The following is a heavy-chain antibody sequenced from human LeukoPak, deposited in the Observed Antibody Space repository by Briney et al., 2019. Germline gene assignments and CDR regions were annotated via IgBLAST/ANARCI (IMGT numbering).Heavy chain of an antibody. CDR2: IKPDGTTK. V-gene: IGHV3-7*03. CDR3: ARSIPYGTTWYGRSDY. Sequence: GGSLRLSCAASGFPFSSYSMTWVRQVPGKGLEWVANIKPDGTTKFYVDSVKGRFTISRDNALNSLYLQMNSLRAEDTAIYYCARSIPYGTTWYGRSDYWGQGTLVTVSS. CDR1: GFPFSSYS. J-gene: IGHJ4*02. D-gene: IGHD6-13*01.